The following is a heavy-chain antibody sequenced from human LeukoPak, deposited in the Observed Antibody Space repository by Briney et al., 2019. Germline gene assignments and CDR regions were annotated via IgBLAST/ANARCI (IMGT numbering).Heavy chain of an antibody. CDR1: GFTFSSYA. J-gene: IGHJ5*02. CDR3: TKDSLAGNTRRDSWFDP. Sequence: GGSLRLSCAASGFTFSSYAMSWDRQAPGKGLEWVSGISDSGGSTYYAGSVKGRFTISRDNSKNTLCLQMNSLRAEDTAVYYCTKDSLAGNTRRDSWFDPWGQGTLVTVSS. CDR2: ISDSGGST. D-gene: IGHD6-19*01. V-gene: IGHV3-23*01.